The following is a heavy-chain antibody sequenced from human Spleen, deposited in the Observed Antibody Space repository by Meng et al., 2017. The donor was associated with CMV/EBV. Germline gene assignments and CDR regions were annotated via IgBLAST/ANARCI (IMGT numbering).Heavy chain of an antibody. D-gene: IGHD2-2*01. CDR3: ARGRAGYCSSTSCYHPADY. V-gene: IGHV4-59*02. CDR2: IYYSGST. J-gene: IGHJ4*02. CDR1: GDSVSSSY. Sequence: GSLRLSCSVSGDSVSSSYWSWIRQPPGKGLEWIGYIYYSGSTYYNPSLKSRVTISVDTSKNQFSLKLSSVTAADTAVYYCARGRAGYCSSTSCYHPADYWGQGTLVTVSS.